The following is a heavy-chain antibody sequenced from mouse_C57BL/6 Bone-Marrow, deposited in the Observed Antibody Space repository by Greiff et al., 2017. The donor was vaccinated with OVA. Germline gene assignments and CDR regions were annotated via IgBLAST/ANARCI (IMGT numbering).Heavy chain of an antibody. J-gene: IGHJ4*01. V-gene: IGHV1-26*01. CDR3: AGGGNDYYAMDY. Sequence: EVQLQQSGPELVKPGASVKISCKASGYTFTDYYMNWVKQSHGKSLEWIGDINPNNGGTSYNQKFKGKATLTVDKSSSTAYMELRSLTSEDSAVYYCAGGGNDYYAMDYWGQGTSVTVSS. CDR1: GYTFTDYY. CDR2: INPNNGGT.